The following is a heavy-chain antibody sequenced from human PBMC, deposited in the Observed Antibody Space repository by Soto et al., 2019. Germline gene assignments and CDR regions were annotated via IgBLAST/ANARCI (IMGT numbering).Heavy chain of an antibody. Sequence: QVQLVESGGGVVQPGTSLRLSCVGSGFTFRSYVIHWVRQAPGKGLEWVALTSYDGTNNYYGDSVKGRFTISRDNSKNTVDLQMDSLSLEDTSLYYCARCGTTGGLDVWGPGTLVSVSS. CDR1: GFTFRSYV. CDR3: ARCGTTGGLDV. D-gene: IGHD1-1*01. V-gene: IGHV3-30*19. J-gene: IGHJ4*02. CDR2: TSYDGTNN.